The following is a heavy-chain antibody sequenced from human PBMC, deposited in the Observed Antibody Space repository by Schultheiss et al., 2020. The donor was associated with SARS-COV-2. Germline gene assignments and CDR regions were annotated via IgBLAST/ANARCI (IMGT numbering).Heavy chain of an antibody. V-gene: IGHV3-21*05. J-gene: IGHJ4*02. CDR2: ISSSSNYI. CDR3: ARDSDYGDYVIDY. Sequence: GGSLRLSCAVSGFTFSDYAMNWVRRAPGKGLEWVSYISSSSNYIYYADSVKGRFTISRDNAKNSLYLQMNSLRVEDTAVYYCARDSDYGDYVIDYWGQGTLVTVSS. D-gene: IGHD4-17*01. CDR1: GFTFSDYA.